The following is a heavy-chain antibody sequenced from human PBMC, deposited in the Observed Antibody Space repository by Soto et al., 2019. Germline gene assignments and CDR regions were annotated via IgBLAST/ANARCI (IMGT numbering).Heavy chain of an antibody. V-gene: IGHV1-69*08. Sequence: QVQLVQSGAEVKKPGSSVKVSCKASGGTFSSYTISWVRQAPGQGLEWMGGIIPILGIANYAQKFQGRVTITANKSTSTDYMELSSLRSEDTAVYYCARDRYSGYDLYAFYIWGQGTMVTVSS. J-gene: IGHJ3*02. D-gene: IGHD5-12*01. CDR3: ARDRYSGYDLYAFYI. CDR1: GGTFSSYT. CDR2: IIPILGIA.